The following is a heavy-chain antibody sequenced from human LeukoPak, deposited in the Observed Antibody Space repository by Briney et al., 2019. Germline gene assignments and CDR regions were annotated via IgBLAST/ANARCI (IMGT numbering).Heavy chain of an antibody. V-gene: IGHV4-34*01. J-gene: IGHJ4*02. CDR2: INHSGNT. Sequence: TSSETLSLTCAVYGGSFSGYYWSWIRQPPGKGLEWIGEINHSGNTNYNPSLKSRVTISVDTSKNQFSLKLSSVTAADTAVYYCARHRMVRGVISRRGGEMRYFDYWGQGTLVTVSS. D-gene: IGHD3-10*01. CDR1: GGSFSGYY. CDR3: ARHRMVRGVISRRGGEMRYFDY.